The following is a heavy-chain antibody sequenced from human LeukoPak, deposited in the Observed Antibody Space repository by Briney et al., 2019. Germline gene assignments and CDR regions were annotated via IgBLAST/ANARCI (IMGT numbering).Heavy chain of an antibody. CDR2: ITAGGSDT. J-gene: IGHJ4*02. CDR3: EDGYMYYFDN. D-gene: IGHD5-24*01. V-gene: IGHV3-11*01. CDR1: GFTFNDYY. Sequence: GGSLRLSCAASGFTFNDYYMTWIRPAPGKGLECISYITAGGSDTYYADSVKGRFTVSRDNAKNSLYLQMNSLRPDDTAVYAREDGYMYYFDNWGQGTLVTVSS.